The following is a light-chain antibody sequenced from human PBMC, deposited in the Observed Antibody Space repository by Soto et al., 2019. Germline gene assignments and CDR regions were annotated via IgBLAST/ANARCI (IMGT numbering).Light chain of an antibody. V-gene: IGKV3-20*01. CDR1: QSVSSSY. CDR3: QQYGSSPLT. Sequence: EIVLTQSPGTLSLSPGERATLSCRASQSVSSSYLAWYQQKPGQAPRLLIYGASSRAIGIPDGFSGSGSGTDFTLTISRLEPEDFAVYYCQQYGSSPLTFGGGTKVDIK. CDR2: GAS. J-gene: IGKJ4*01.